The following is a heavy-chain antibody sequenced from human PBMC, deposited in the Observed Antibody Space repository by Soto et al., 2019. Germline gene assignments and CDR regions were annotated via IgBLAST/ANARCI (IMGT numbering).Heavy chain of an antibody. D-gene: IGHD4-17*01. CDR3: ATVAYGDYDGWYFDL. J-gene: IGHJ2*01. V-gene: IGHV4-39*01. CDR1: GGSISSNSYY. Sequence: SSETLSLTCTVSGGSISSNSYYWGWIRQPPGKGLEWIGSIYYSGSTYYNPSLKSRVTISVDTSRNQFSLKLNSVTAADTAIYYCATVAYGDYDGWYFDLWGRGTLVTVSS. CDR2: IYYSGST.